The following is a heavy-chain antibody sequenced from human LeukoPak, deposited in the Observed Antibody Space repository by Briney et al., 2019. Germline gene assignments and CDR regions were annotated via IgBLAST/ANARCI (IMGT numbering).Heavy chain of an antibody. CDR1: GFTFSSYE. Sequence: GGSLRLSCAASGFTFSSYEMNWVRQAPGKGLEWVSYISSSGSTIYYADSVKGRFTISRDNAKNSLYLQMNSLRAEDTAVYYCAELGITMIGGVWGKETTVIVSS. V-gene: IGHV3-48*03. D-gene: IGHD3-10*02. CDR3: AELGITMIGGV. CDR2: ISSSGSTI. J-gene: IGHJ6*04.